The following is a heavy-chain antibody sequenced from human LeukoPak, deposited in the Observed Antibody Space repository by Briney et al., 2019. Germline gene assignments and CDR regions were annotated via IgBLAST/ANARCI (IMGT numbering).Heavy chain of an antibody. CDR1: VGSISSSSYY. CDR2: IYYSGST. D-gene: IGHD3-22*01. V-gene: IGHV4-39*01. CDR3: ARHVRSEAGHYDSSGYLREEKVPEFDY. J-gene: IGHJ4*02. Sequence: PSETLSLTCTVSVGSISSSSYYGGWIRRPPGKGLEWIGGIYYSGSTYYNPSLKSRVTISVDTSKNQFSLKLSSVTAADTAVYYCARHVRSEAGHYDSSGYLREEKVPEFDYWGQGTLVTVSS.